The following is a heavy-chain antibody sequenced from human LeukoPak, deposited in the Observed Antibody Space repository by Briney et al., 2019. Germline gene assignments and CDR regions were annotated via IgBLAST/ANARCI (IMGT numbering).Heavy chain of an antibody. Sequence: ASVKVSCKASGYTFTGYYMHWVRQAPGQWLEWMGRVNPNSGGTNYAQKFQGRVTMTRDTSISTAYMELSRLRSDGTAVYYCARHPRDIVVVPAAMETTNWFDPWGQGTLVTVSS. CDR3: ARHPRDIVVVPAAMETTNWFDP. CDR1: GYTFTGYY. V-gene: IGHV1-2*06. J-gene: IGHJ5*02. D-gene: IGHD2-2*01. CDR2: VNPNSGGT.